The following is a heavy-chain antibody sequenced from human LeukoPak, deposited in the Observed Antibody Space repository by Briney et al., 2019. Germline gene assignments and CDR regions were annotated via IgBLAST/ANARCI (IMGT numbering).Heavy chain of an antibody. CDR1: GGSISSGDYY. D-gene: IGHD3-10*01. Sequence: SETLSLTCTVSGGSISSGDYYWSWIRQPPGKGLEWIGYIYYSGSTYYNPSLKSRVTISVDTSKNQFSLKLSSVTAADTAVYYCVRVWFGELSLYYFDYWGQGTLVTVSS. V-gene: IGHV4-30-4*01. CDR3: VRVWFGELSLYYFDY. CDR2: IYYSGST. J-gene: IGHJ4*02.